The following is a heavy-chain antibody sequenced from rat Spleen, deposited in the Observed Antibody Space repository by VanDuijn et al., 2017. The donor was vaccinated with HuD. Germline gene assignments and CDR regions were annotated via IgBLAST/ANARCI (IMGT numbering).Heavy chain of an antibody. V-gene: IGHV3-1*01. CDR1: GYSITSNY. J-gene: IGHJ2*01. CDR2: ISYSGST. Sequence: EVQLQESGPGLVKPSQSLSLTCSVTGYSITSNYWGWIRKFPGNKMEWMGYISYSGSTSYNPSLKSRISITRDTSKNQFFLQLKSVTTEDTATYHCARYYYDGTYYFDYWGQGVMVTVSS. D-gene: IGHD1-12*02. CDR3: ARYYYDGTYYFDY.